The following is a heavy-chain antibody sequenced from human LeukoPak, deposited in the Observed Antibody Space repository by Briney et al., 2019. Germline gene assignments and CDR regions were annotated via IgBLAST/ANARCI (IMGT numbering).Heavy chain of an antibody. D-gene: IGHD6-19*01. CDR3: ARDLGIAVRDAFDI. CDR1: GFTFSSYS. J-gene: IGHJ3*02. Sequence: GGSLRLSCAASGFTFSSYSMNWVSQAQGKGMEWVSYISSSSSTIYYADSVKGRFTISRDNANNSLYLQMNSLRAEDTAVYYCARDLGIAVRDAFDIWGQGTMVTVSS. CDR2: ISSSSSTI. V-gene: IGHV3-48*01.